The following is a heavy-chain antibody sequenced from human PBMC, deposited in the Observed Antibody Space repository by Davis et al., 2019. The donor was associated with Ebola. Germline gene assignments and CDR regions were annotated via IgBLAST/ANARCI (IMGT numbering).Heavy chain of an antibody. CDR1: GYTFTNYD. CDR2: MNPNSGNT. CDR3: ARDGRYNWNFGWFDP. J-gene: IGHJ5*02. V-gene: IGHV1-8*01. D-gene: IGHD1-7*01. Sequence: ASVKVSCKASGYTFTNYDINWVRQATGQGLEWMGWMNPNSGNTGYAQRFQGRVTMTRNTSISTAYMELSSLRSEDTAVYYCARDGRYNWNFGWFDPWGQGTLVTVSS.